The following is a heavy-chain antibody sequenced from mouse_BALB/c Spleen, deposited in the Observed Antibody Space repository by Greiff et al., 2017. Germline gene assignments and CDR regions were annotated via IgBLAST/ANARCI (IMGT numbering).Heavy chain of an antibody. CDR3: ARSRDLGRRFDY. V-gene: IGHV14-3*02. CDR2: IDPANGNT. CDR1: GFNIKDTY. D-gene: IGHD4-1*01. J-gene: IGHJ2*01. Sequence: EVQLQQSGAELVKPGASVKLSCTASGFNIKDTYMHWVKQRPEQGLEWIGRIDPANGNTKYDPKFQGKATITADTSSNTAYLQLSSLTSEDTAVYYCARSRDLGRRFDYWGQGTTLTVSS.